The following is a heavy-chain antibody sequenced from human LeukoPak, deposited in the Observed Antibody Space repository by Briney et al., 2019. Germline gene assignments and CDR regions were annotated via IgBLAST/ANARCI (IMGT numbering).Heavy chain of an antibody. D-gene: IGHD4-17*01. CDR3: AKERLGGNYGDYAVDY. CDR2: VSGSGDGT. J-gene: IGHJ4*02. V-gene: IGHV3-23*01. CDR1: GFTFTSYA. Sequence: GGSLRLSCAASGFTFTSYAMGWVRQAPGKGLEWVSSVSGSGDGTYYADSVKGRFAISRDNSKKTLDLHMDSLRAEDTAVYYCAKERLGGNYGDYAVDYWGQGTMVTVSS.